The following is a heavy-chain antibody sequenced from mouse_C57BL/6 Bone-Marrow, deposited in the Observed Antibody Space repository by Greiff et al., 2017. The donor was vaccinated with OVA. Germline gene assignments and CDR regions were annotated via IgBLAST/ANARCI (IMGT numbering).Heavy chain of an antibody. CDR1: GFSLTSYG. Sequence: VQLQQSGPGLVQPSQSLSITCTVSGFSLTSYGVHWVRQSPGKGLEWLGVIWRGGSTDYNAAFMSRLSITKDNSKSQVFFKMNSLQADDTAIYYCAKGYYYEGFYAMDYWGQGTSVTVSS. D-gene: IGHD1-1*01. CDR2: IWRGGST. CDR3: AKGYYYEGFYAMDY. J-gene: IGHJ4*01. V-gene: IGHV2-5*01.